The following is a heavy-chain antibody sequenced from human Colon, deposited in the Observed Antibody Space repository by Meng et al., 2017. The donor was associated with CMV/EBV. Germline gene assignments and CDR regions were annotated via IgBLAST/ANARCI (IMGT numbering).Heavy chain of an antibody. D-gene: IGHD5-24*01. CDR3: AREMATITRNHYYYYGMDV. V-gene: IGHV1-2*02. J-gene: IGHJ6*02. CDR2: INPNSGGT. CDR1: GYTFTDHY. Sequence: ASVKVSCKASGYTFTDHYIHWVRQAPGQGLEWMGWINPNSGGTNYAQKFQGRVTMTRDTSINTAYMELSRLRSDDTAVYYCAREMATITRNHYYYYGMDVWGQGTTVTVSS.